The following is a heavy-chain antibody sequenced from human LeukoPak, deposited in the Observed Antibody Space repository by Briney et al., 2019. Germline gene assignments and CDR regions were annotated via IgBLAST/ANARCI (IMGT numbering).Heavy chain of an antibody. J-gene: IGHJ4*02. CDR2: IYPGDSDT. CDR1: GYSFTSYW. V-gene: IGHV5-51*01. D-gene: IGHD3-10*01. CDR3: ARQMGITMVRGVIIKRDY. Sequence: GESLKISCKGSGYSFTSYWIGWVRQMPGKGLEWTGIIYPGDSDTRYSPSFQGQVTISADKSISTAYLQWSSLKASDTAMYYCARQMGITMVRGVIIKRDYWGQGTLVTVSS.